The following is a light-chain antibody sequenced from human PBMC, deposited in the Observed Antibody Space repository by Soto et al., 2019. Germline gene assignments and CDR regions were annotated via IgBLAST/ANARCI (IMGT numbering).Light chain of an antibody. CDR3: QQSYSTPPEFT. Sequence: DIPMTQSPSSLSASVGDRVTITCRASQSISSYLNWYQQKPGKAPKLLIYAASSLQSGVPSRFSGSGSGTDFTLTISSLQPEDFATYYCQQSYSTPPEFTFGGGTKVEIK. CDR2: AAS. CDR1: QSISSY. J-gene: IGKJ4*01. V-gene: IGKV1-39*01.